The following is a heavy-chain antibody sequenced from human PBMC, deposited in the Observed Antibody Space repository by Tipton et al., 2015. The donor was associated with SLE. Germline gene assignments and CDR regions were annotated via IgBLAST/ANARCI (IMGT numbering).Heavy chain of an antibody. CDR2: IWYDGSNK. Sequence: SLRLSCGASGFTFSSYGMHWVRQAPGKGLGWVAVIWYDGSNKYYADSVKGRFTISRDNSKNTLYLQMNSLRAEDTAVYYCAKDLSSSWSLDYWGQGTLVTVSS. J-gene: IGHJ4*02. V-gene: IGHV3-33*06. CDR3: AKDLSSSWSLDY. D-gene: IGHD6-13*01. CDR1: GFTFSSYG.